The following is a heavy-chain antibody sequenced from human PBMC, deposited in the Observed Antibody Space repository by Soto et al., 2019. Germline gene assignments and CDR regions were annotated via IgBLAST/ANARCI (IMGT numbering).Heavy chain of an antibody. CDR2: IYYSGST. CDR1: GGSISSYY. D-gene: IGHD4-17*01. Sequence: QVQLQESGPGLVKPSETLSLTCTVSGGSISSYYWSWIRQPPGKGLEWIGYIYYSGSTNYNPSLKSRFTISVDTSKNQFSLKMSSVTAADTAVYYCARRPTVTTMRYFDYWGQGTLVTVSS. CDR3: ARRPTVTTMRYFDY. V-gene: IGHV4-59*01. J-gene: IGHJ4*02.